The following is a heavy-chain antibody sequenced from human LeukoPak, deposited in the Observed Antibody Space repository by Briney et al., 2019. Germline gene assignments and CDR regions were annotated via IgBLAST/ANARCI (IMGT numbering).Heavy chain of an antibody. CDR3: ARSVVVAATHITYLSWFDP. Sequence: GESLKISCKGSGYSFTSYWIGWVRQMPGKGLEWMGIIYPGDSDTRYSPSFQGQVTISADKSISTAYLQWSSLKASDTAMYYCARSVVVAATHITYLSWFDPWGQGTLVTVSS. CDR2: IYPGDSDT. CDR1: GYSFTSYW. D-gene: IGHD2-15*01. V-gene: IGHV5-51*01. J-gene: IGHJ5*02.